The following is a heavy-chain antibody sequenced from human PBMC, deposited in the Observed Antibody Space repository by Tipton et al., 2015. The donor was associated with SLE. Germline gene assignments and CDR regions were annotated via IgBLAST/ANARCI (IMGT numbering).Heavy chain of an antibody. J-gene: IGHJ3*02. D-gene: IGHD4-17*01. V-gene: IGHV4-59*08. Sequence: TLSLTCTISDGSISSYFWSWIRQPPGKGLEWIGYIYFSGSTNYNPSLKSRVTISVDTSKNQFSLKLSSVTAADTAVYYCARTRYGVNDAFDIWGQGTMVTVSS. CDR2: IYFSGST. CDR1: DGSISSYF. CDR3: ARTRYGVNDAFDI.